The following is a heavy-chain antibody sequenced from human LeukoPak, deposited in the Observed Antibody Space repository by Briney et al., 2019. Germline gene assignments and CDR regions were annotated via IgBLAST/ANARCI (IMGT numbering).Heavy chain of an antibody. D-gene: IGHD3-10*01. CDR1: GYTFTSYD. Sequence: ASVKVSCKASGYTFTSYDINWVRQATGQGREWMGWMNPNSGNTGYAQKFQGRVTMTRNTSISTAYMELSSMRSEDTAVYYCARAGGMVRGVSYSGYWGQGTLVTVSS. V-gene: IGHV1-8*01. CDR3: ARAGGMVRGVSYSGY. J-gene: IGHJ4*02. CDR2: MNPNSGNT.